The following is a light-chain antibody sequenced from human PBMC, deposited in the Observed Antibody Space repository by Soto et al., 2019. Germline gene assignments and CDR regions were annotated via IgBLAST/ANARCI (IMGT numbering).Light chain of an antibody. J-gene: IGKJ1*01. CDR2: DAS. Sequence: DIKMTQSPSTLSANVGDRVTITCRASQSISSWLAWYQQKPGKAPKLLIYDASSLESGVPSRFSGSGSGTEFTLTISSLQPDDFATYYCQQYNSYSWTFGQGSKADVK. V-gene: IGKV1-5*01. CDR3: QQYNSYSWT. CDR1: QSISSW.